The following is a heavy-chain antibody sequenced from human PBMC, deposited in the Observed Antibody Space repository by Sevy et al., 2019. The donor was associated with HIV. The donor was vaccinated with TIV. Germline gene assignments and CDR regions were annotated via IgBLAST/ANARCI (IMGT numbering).Heavy chain of an antibody. CDR2: IHNDGNKK. V-gene: IGHV3-30*02. Sequence: GGSLRLSCSASEFTFSFYAMHWVRQAPGKGLERAAFIHNDGNKKYYAESVKGRFTISRDNSKNTVYLQMNSLRVEDTAVYYCAKDLSNSWSGMDVWGQGTTVTVSS. J-gene: IGHJ6*02. CDR3: AKDLSNSWSGMDV. CDR1: EFTFSFYA. D-gene: IGHD6-13*01.